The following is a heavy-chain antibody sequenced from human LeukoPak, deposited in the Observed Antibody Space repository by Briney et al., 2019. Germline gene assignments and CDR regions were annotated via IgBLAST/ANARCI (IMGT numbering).Heavy chain of an antibody. CDR1: GGSSSGYY. V-gene: IGHV4-34*01. CDR2: INHSGST. CDR3: ARGKQTAVAGTPAGRYYFDY. Sequence: SETLSLTCAVYGGSSSGYYWSWIRQPPGKGLEWIGEINHSGSTNYNPSLKSRVTISVDTSKNQFSLKLSSVTAADTAVYYCARGKQTAVAGTPAGRYYFDYWGQGTLVTVSS. D-gene: IGHD6-19*01. J-gene: IGHJ4*02.